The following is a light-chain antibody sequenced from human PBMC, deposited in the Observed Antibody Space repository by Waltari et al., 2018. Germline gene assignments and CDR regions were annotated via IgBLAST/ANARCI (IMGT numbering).Light chain of an antibody. CDR2: KVS. CDR1: QSVLYSYNNKSY. J-gene: IGKJ2*01. CDR3: LQTVQFPYT. V-gene: IGKV4-1*01. Sequence: DIVLTQSPDSLAVPLGERATINCKSSQSVLYSYNNKSYLGWNLQKPGKPPHLLLYKVSNRLSGVPDRFSGSGSGTDFTLKISRVEAEDVGVYYCLQTVQFPYTFGQGTKLEIK.